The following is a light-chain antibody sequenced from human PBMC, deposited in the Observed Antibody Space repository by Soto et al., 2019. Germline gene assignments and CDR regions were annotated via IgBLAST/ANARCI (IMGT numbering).Light chain of an antibody. J-gene: IGKJ1*01. V-gene: IGKV3-15*01. CDR2: GAS. CDR3: QQYNNWPPT. CDR1: QSVNSN. Sequence: EIVMTQSPATLSVSPGERATLSCRASQSVNSNLAWYQQKPGQAPRLLIYGASTRATTIPARFSGSGSGTEFTLSISSLQSEDFAAYYCQQYNNWPPTFGQGTKAEVK.